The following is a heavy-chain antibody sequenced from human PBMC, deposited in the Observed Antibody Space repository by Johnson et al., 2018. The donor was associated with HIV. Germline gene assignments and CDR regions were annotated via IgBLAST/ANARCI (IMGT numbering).Heavy chain of an antibody. V-gene: IGHV3-7*01. CDR2: IKQDGSEK. J-gene: IGHJ3*02. Sequence: EVQLVESGGGLVQPGGSLRLSCAAPGFTFSSYWMNWVRQVPGKGLEWVANIKQDGSEKYYVDSVKGRFTISRDNAKNSLYLQMNSLRAEDTAVYYCARDSKARFPTITMIDAFDIWGQGTMVNVSS. CDR1: GFTFSSYW. CDR3: ARDSKARFPTITMIDAFDI. D-gene: IGHD3-22*01.